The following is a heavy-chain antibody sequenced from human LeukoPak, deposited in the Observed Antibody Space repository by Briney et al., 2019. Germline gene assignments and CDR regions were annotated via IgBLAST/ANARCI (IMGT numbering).Heavy chain of an antibody. CDR2: MWFDGTNK. V-gene: IGHV3-33*06. Sequence: GGSLRLSCAASGFTFSNYGMHWVRQAPGKGLEWVAVMWFDGTNKYYADSVKGRFTISRDNSKSTLYLQMNSLVAEDTAVYYCAKDPCTTGSCYDFDCWGQGTLVTVSS. CDR3: AKDPCTTGSCYDFDC. J-gene: IGHJ4*02. CDR1: GFTFSNYG. D-gene: IGHD2-2*01.